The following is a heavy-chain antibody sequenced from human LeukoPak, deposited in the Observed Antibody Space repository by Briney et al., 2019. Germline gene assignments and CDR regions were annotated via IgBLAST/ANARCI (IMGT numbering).Heavy chain of an antibody. D-gene: IGHD3-22*01. CDR2: IIPIFGTA. CDR3: ARGGSAWLLLGYFDY. J-gene: IGHJ4*02. V-gene: IGHV1-69*05. CDR1: GGTCSSYA. Sequence: SVKVSCKASGGTCSSYAISWVRQAPGQGLEWMGGIIPIFGTANYAQKFQGRVTITTDESTSTAYMELSSLRSEDTAVYYCARGGSAWLLLGYFDYWGQGTLVTVSS.